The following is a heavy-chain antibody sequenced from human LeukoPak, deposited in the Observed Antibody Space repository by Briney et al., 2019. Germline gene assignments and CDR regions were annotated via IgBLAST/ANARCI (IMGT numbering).Heavy chain of an antibody. Sequence: GGSLRLSCAASGFTFSSHALSWVRQAPGKGLEWVSSLSGSGYNTYYADSVKGRFTISRDNSKNTVYLQMNSLRAEDTAVYYCAKDPYGTRYFDYWGQGNLVTVS. CDR1: GFTFSSHA. CDR3: AKDPYGTRYFDY. D-gene: IGHD2-2*01. CDR2: LSGSGYNT. V-gene: IGHV3-23*01. J-gene: IGHJ4*02.